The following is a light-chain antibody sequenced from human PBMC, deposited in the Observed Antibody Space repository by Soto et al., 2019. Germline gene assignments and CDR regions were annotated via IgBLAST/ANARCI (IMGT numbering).Light chain of an antibody. CDR1: QSVSSTS. CDR3: HHYGNSLFT. CDR2: DAS. V-gene: IGKV3-20*01. Sequence: EIVLTQSPGTLSLSPGERATLPCRASQSVSSTSLAWYQKKPGQAPRLLIYDASIRATGIPDRFSGSGSGTDFTLTISRLEPEDFAVYYCHHYGNSLFTFGLGTRLEIK. J-gene: IGKJ5*01.